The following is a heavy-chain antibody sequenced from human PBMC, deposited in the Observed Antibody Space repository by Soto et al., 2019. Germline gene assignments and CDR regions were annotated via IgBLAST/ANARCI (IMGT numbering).Heavy chain of an antibody. J-gene: IGHJ3*02. V-gene: IGHV3-7*05. D-gene: IGHD3-16*01. CDR1: GFTFSSYW. CDR2: IKQDGSEK. Sequence: PGGSLRLSCAASGFTFSSYWMSWVRQAPGKGLEWVANIKQDGSEKYYVDSVKGRFTISRDNAKNSLYLQTNSLRAEDTAVYYCASGGPRDAFDIWGQGTMVTVSS. CDR3: ASGGPRDAFDI.